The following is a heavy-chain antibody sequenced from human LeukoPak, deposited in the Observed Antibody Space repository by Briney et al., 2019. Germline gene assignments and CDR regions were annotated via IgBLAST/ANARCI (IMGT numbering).Heavy chain of an antibody. CDR1: GYRFTSYW. CDR3: ARRRGRYSGDAFDI. J-gene: IGHJ3*02. CDR2: IYPGDSDT. D-gene: IGHD1-26*01. Sequence: GESLKISCKGSGYRFTSYWIGCVRQMPGKGLEWMGFIYPGDSDTRYSPSFQGQVTISADKSMSTAYLQWSSLKASDTAMYYCARRRGRYSGDAFDIWGQGTMVTVSS. V-gene: IGHV5-51*01.